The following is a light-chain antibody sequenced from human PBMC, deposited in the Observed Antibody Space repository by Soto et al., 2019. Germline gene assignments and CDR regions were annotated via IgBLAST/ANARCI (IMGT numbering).Light chain of an antibody. CDR3: HQYGSSQT. J-gene: IGKJ1*01. V-gene: IGKV3-20*01. CDR1: QSLSSSQ. Sequence: EIVLTQSPGTLSLSPGERATLSCRASQSLSSSQLAWYQQKPGQAPRLLIHDASSRATGIPDRFRGSGSGTDFTLSISRLEPEDFAVYYCHQYGSSQTFGQGTKVDIK. CDR2: DAS.